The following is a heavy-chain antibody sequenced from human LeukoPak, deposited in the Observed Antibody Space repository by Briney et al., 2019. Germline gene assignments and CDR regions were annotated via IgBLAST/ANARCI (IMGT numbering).Heavy chain of an antibody. D-gene: IGHD6-13*01. V-gene: IGHV3-21*01. Sequence: PGGSLRLTCAASGFTFSSYSMNWVRQAPGKGLEWVSSISSSSSYIYYADSVKGRFTISRDNAKNSLYLQMNSLSAEDTAVCYCARDSSSWLLYDYWGQGTLVTVSS. CDR2: ISSSSSYI. CDR1: GFTFSSYS. CDR3: ARDSSSWLLYDY. J-gene: IGHJ4*02.